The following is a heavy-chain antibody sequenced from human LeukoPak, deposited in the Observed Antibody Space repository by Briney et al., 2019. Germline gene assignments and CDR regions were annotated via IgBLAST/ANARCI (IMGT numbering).Heavy chain of an antibody. CDR2: MNPNSGNT. CDR1: GYTFTSYD. Sequence: ASVKVSCKASGYTFTSYDINWVRQATGQGLEWMGWMNPNSGNTGYAQKFQGRVTMTRNASISTAYMELSSLRSEDTAVYYCASGMVRGFYLPTSWGQGTLVTVSS. J-gene: IGHJ5*02. D-gene: IGHD3-10*01. V-gene: IGHV1-8*01. CDR3: ASGMVRGFYLPTS.